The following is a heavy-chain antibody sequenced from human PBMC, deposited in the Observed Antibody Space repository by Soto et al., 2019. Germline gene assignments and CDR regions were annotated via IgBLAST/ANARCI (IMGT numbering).Heavy chain of an antibody. CDR2: IYWNDDN. V-gene: IGHV2-5*01. Sequence: SGPTLVNPTQTLTLTCTFSGFSLSTSGVGVGWIRQPPGRALEWLALIYWNDDNRYSPSLKSRLTITKDTSKNQVVLTMTNMDPVDTATYYCAHSYYDFWSGYYGAEYFQHWGQGTLVTVSS. CDR3: AHSYYDFWSGYYGAEYFQH. D-gene: IGHD3-3*01. J-gene: IGHJ1*01. CDR1: GFSLSTSGVG.